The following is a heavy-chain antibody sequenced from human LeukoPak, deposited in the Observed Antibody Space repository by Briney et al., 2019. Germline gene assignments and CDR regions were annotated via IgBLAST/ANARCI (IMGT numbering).Heavy chain of an antibody. CDR2: IYSGGST. J-gene: IGHJ6*02. V-gene: IGHV3-66*01. CDR3: ARDLEDSSGYYYYYGMDV. D-gene: IGHD3-22*01. CDR1: GFTVSSNC. Sequence: PGGSLRLSCAASGFTVSSNCMSWVRQAPGKGLEWVSVIYSGGSTYYADSVKGRFTISRDNSKNTLYLQMNSLRAEDTAVYYCARDLEDSSGYYYYYGMDVWGQGTTVTVSS.